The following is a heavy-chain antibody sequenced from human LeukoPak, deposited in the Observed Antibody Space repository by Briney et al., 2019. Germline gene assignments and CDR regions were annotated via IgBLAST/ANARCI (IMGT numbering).Heavy chain of an antibody. D-gene: IGHD3-3*01. J-gene: IGHJ3*02. Sequence: SETLSLTCAVYGGSFSGYYWSWIRQPPGKGLEWIGEINHSGSTNYNPSLKSRVTISVDTSKNQFSLKLSSVAAADTAVYYCARQAPRYDFWSGYYSLQDAFGIWGQGTMVTVSS. V-gene: IGHV4-34*01. CDR2: INHSGST. CDR1: GGSFSGYY. CDR3: ARQAPRYDFWSGYYSLQDAFGI.